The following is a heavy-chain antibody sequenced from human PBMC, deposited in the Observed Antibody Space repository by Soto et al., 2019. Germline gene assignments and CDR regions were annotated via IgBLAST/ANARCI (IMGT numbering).Heavy chain of an antibody. CDR2: IKTKTEGGTA. CDR3: ASDRTY. Sequence: GGSLRLSCAASGFTFNNAWMRWVRQAPGKGLEWVGRIKTKTEGGTADYAAPVKGRFTISRDDSENMLYLQMNSLKTEDTAVYYCASDRTYWGQGTLVTVSS. CDR1: GFTFNNAW. J-gene: IGHJ4*02. V-gene: IGHV3-15*01.